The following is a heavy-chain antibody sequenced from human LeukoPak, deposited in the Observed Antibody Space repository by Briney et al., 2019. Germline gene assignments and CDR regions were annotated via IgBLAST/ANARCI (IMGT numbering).Heavy chain of an antibody. CDR1: GVSISSYY. CDR2: IYTSGST. D-gene: IGHD2-15*01. Sequence: SETLSLTCTVSGVSISSYYWSWIRQPAGKGLEWIGRIYTSGSTNYDPSLKSRVTMSVDTSKNQFSLKLSSVTAADTAVYYCARSEGYCSGGTCYYFDYWGQGTLVTVSS. V-gene: IGHV4-4*07. CDR3: ARSEGYCSGGTCYYFDY. J-gene: IGHJ4*02.